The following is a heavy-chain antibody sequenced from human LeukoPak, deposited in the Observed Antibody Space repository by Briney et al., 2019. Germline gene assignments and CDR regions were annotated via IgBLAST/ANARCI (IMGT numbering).Heavy chain of an antibody. CDR3: AWSRDGYNYFVY. CDR1: GFTFSSHW. Sequence: GGSLRLSCAASGFTFSSHWMHWVRQAPGKGLVWVSRINSGGSGTTYADSVKGRFTISRDNAKNTLYLQMNSLRAEDTAVYYCAWSRDGYNYFVYWGQGTLVTVSS. CDR2: INSGGSGT. V-gene: IGHV3-74*01. J-gene: IGHJ4*02. D-gene: IGHD5-24*01.